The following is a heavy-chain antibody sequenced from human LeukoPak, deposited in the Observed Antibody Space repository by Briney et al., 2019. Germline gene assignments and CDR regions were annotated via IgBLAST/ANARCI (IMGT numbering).Heavy chain of an antibody. V-gene: IGHV1-69*05. D-gene: IGHD2-15*01. CDR1: GGTFSSYA. J-gene: IGHJ4*02. CDR3: ARGPLSRYCSGGSCSDTAMVLVFDY. CDR2: IIPIFGTA. Sequence: ASVKVSCKASGGTFSSYAISWVRQAPGQGLEWMGRIIPIFGTANYAQKFQGRVTITTDESTSTAYMALSSLRSEDTAVYYCARGPLSRYCSGGSCSDTAMVLVFDYWGQGTLVTVSS.